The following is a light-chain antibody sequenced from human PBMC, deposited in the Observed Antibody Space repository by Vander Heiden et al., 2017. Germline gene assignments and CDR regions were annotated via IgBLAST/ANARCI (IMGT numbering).Light chain of an antibody. CDR3: RQALQTPYT. V-gene: IGKV2-28*01. J-gene: IGKJ2*01. CDR2: LGS. Sequence: DIVMTQSLLSLPVTPGEPASISCRSSQSLLYSDGYNYLDWYLQKPGQSPQLLIYLGSNRASGVPDRFSGSGSGTDFTLKISRVEAEDVGVFYCRQALQTPYTFGQRTKLEIK. CDR1: QSLLYSDGYNY.